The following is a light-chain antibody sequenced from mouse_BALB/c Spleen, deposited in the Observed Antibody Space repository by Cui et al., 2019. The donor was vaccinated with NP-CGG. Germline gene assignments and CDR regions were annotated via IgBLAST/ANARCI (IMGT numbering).Light chain of an antibody. Sequence: QAVVTQVSALTTSPGETVTLTCGSSTGAVTTSNYANWVQEKPDHLFTGLIGGTNNRAPGVPARFSGSLIGDKAALTITGAQTEDEAMYFCALWYSNHWVFGGGTKLTVL. CDR1: TGAVTTSNY. CDR2: GTN. J-gene: IGLJ1*01. CDR3: ALWYSNHWV. V-gene: IGLV1*01.